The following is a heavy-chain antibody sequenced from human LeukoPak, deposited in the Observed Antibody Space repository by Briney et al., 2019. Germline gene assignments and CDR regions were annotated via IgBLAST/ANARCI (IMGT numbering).Heavy chain of an antibody. CDR2: TSYDGSNK. D-gene: IGHD6-19*01. CDR1: GFTFSTCG. V-gene: IGHV3-30*18. CDR3: AKGRAVAGLDY. J-gene: IGHJ4*02. Sequence: PGVPLRLSCAASGFTFSTCGMHCVRQTPGKGLEWVAVTSYDGSNKYYADSVKGRFTISRDNSKNTLYLQMNSLRAEDTAVYYCAKGRAVAGLDYWGQGTLVTVSS.